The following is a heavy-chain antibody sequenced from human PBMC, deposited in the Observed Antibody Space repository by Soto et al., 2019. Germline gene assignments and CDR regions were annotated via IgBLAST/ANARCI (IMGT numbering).Heavy chain of an antibody. CDR1: GFTFSRYG. V-gene: IGHV3-33*01. Sequence: PGGSLRLSCAASGFTFSRYGMHWVRQAPGKGLEWVAVIWYDGSNKYYADSVKGRFTISRDNSKNTLYLQMNSLRAEDTAVYYCATWHSSGWYCFDYSGQGTLVTVSS. CDR2: IWYDGSNK. CDR3: ATWHSSGWYCFDY. D-gene: IGHD6-19*01. J-gene: IGHJ4*02.